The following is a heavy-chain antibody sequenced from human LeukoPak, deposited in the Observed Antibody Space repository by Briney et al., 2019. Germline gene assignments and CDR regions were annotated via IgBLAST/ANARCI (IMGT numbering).Heavy chain of an antibody. J-gene: IGHJ6*03. CDR2: IIPIFGTV. CDR1: GGIFSNYA. D-gene: IGHD4-23*01. Sequence: SVKVSCKASGGIFSNYAISWVRQAPGQGLEWMGGIIPIFGTVNYAQKFQGRVTITADESTSTAYMELSSLRSEDTAVYYCARRGAYGGNSYDYYYYMDVWGKGTTVTISS. CDR3: ARRGAYGGNSYDYYYYMDV. V-gene: IGHV1-69*13.